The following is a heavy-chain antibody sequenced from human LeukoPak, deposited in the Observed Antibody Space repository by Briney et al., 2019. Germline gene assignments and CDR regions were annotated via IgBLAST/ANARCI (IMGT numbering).Heavy chain of an antibody. CDR3: AKGTPYYYDSSGYSSLNLDY. D-gene: IGHD3-22*01. V-gene: IGHV3-30*18. CDR2: VLYDGSNK. Sequence: PGKSLRLSCAASGFTFSSYGMHWVRQAPGKGLEWVAVVLYDGSNKYYADSVKGRFTISRDNSKNTLYLQMNSLRAEDTAVYYCAKGTPYYYDSSGYSSLNLDYWGQGTLVTVSS. J-gene: IGHJ4*02. CDR1: GFTFSSYG.